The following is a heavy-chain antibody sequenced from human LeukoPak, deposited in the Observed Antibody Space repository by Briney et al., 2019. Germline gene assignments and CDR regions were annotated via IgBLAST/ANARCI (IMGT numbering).Heavy chain of an antibody. CDR1: GFTFSTYS. V-gene: IGHV3-48*01. J-gene: IGHJ4*02. CDR3: ARDPAGAGIYYDY. Sequence: PGGSLRLSCAASGFTFSTYSMNWVRQAPGKGLEWISYISSGSGTIHYADSVKGRFTISRDNAQNSLYLQMNSLRAEDTAMYYCARDPAGAGIYYDYWGQGTLVTVSS. D-gene: IGHD6-19*01. CDR2: ISSGSGTI.